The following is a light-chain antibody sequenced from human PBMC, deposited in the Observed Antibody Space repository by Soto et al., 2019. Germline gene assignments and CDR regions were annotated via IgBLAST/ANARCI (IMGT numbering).Light chain of an antibody. CDR1: QSVSSN. Sequence: EIVMTQSPATLSVSPGERATLSCRASQSVSSNLAWYQQKPGQAPRLLIYGASTRATGIPARFSGSGSGTEFTLTSSSLQSEDVAVYYCQQYNTWPRTLGQGTKVEIK. CDR3: QQYNTWPRT. J-gene: IGKJ1*01. V-gene: IGKV3-15*01. CDR2: GAS.